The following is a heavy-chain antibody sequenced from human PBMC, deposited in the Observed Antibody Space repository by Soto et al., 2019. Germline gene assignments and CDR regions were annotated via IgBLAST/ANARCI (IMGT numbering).Heavy chain of an antibody. V-gene: IGHV2-5*02. Sequence: QITLKESGPTLVKPTQTLTLTCTFSGLSLSTSGVGVAWIRQPPGKALEWLALIYWDDDKRYSPSLRSRLTITKDTSKNQVVLTMTNMDPVDTATYYCAHRVHGYSLFDYWGQGTLVTVSS. CDR3: AHRVHGYSLFDY. D-gene: IGHD5-18*01. CDR1: GLSLSTSGVG. CDR2: IYWDDDK. J-gene: IGHJ4*02.